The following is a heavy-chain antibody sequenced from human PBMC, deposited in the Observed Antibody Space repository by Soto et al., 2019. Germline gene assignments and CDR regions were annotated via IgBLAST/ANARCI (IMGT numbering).Heavy chain of an antibody. CDR3: ARSSLRYFDY. Sequence: SETLSLTCTVSGGSISSYYWSWIRQPPGKGLEWIGYIYYSGSTNYNPSLKSRVTISVDTSKNQFSLKPSSVTAADTAVYYCARSSLRYFDYWGQGTLVTVSS. J-gene: IGHJ4*02. CDR1: GGSISSYY. CDR2: IYYSGST. D-gene: IGHD6-6*01. V-gene: IGHV4-59*08.